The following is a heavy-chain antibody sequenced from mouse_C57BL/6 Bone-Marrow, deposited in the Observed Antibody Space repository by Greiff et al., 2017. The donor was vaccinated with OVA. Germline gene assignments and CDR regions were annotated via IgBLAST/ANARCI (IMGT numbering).Heavy chain of an antibody. J-gene: IGHJ4*01. D-gene: IGHD2-3*01. CDR3: TRSRSYDGYAMDY. V-gene: IGHV1-5*01. Sequence: EVQLQQSGTVLARPGASVKMSCKTSGYTFTSYWMHWVKQRPGQGLEWIGAIYPGNSDTSYNQKFKGKAKLTAVTSASTAYMELSSLTNEDSAVYYCTRSRSYDGYAMDYWGQGTSVTVSS. CDR1: GYTFTSYW. CDR2: IYPGNSDT.